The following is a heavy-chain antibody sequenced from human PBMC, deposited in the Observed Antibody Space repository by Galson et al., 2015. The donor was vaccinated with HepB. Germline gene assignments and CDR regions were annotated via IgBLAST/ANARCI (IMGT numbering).Heavy chain of an antibody. CDR1: GGSFSGYY. V-gene: IGHV4-34*01. CDR2: INHSGNT. J-gene: IGHJ4*02. CDR3: ARFPPRDFWSGDYRGDDF. D-gene: IGHD3-3*01. Sequence: LTCAVYGGSFSGYYWSWIRQPPGKGLEWIGEINHSGNTHYNPSLKSRVTMSVDTSKNQFSLRLSSVTAADTAVYYCARFPPRDFWSGDYRGDDFGGQGTLVTVSS.